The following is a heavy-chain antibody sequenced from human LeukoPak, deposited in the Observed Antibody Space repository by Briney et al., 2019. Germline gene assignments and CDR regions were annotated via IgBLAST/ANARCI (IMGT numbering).Heavy chain of an antibody. J-gene: IGHJ4*02. CDR2: INHSGST. CDR1: GFTFSIYT. V-gene: IGHV4-34*01. CDR3: ARIHDYGDPSDY. D-gene: IGHD4-17*01. Sequence: PGGSLRLSCVASGFTFSIYTMSWIRQPPGKGLEWIGEINHSGSTNYNPSLKSRVTISVDTSKNQFSLKLSSVTAADTAVYYCARIHDYGDPSDYWGQGTLVTVSS.